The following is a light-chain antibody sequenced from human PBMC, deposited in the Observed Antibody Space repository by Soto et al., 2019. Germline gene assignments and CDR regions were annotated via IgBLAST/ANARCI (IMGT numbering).Light chain of an antibody. CDR3: QQRSNWLIS. J-gene: IGKJ3*01. CDR1: QSLSSNY. V-gene: IGKV3D-20*02. Sequence: EIVLTQSPGTLSLSPGERAALSCRASQSLSSNYLAWYQQKPGQAPRLLIYGASNTAPGIPDRFSGRGSGTDFILTISRLEPEDFAVYYCQQRSNWLISFGPGTKVDIK. CDR2: GAS.